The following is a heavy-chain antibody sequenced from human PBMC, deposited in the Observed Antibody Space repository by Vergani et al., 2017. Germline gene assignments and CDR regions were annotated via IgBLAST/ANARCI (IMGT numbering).Heavy chain of an antibody. CDR3: ARGGRSTSQYYFDY. V-gene: IGHV1-3*01. CDR2: SNAGNGNT. J-gene: IGHJ4*02. Sequence: QVQLVQSGAEVKKPGASVKVSCKASGYTFTSYAMHWVRQAPGQRLEWMGWSNAGNGNTKYSQKFQGRVTITRDTSASTAYMELSSLRSEDTAVYYCARGGRSTSQYYFDYWGQGTLVTVSS. CDR1: GYTFTSYA. D-gene: IGHD3-16*01.